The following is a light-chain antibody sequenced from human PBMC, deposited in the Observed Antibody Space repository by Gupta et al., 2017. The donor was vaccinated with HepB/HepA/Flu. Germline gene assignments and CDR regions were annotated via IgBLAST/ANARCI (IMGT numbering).Light chain of an antibody. J-gene: IGKJ4*01. Sequence: EIVLTQSPATLSLSPGERATLSCRASQSISRYLAWYQQKPGQAPRLLIYDSANRATGIPARFSGSGSGTEFTLTISSLEPEDFATYYCQQRSNWPRTFGGGTKVEIK. V-gene: IGKV3-11*01. CDR3: QQRSNWPRT. CDR2: DSA. CDR1: QSISRY.